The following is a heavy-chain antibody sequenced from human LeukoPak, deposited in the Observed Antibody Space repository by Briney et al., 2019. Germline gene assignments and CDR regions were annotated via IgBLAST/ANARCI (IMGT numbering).Heavy chain of an antibody. CDR2: ISSSGSTI. V-gene: IGHV3-48*03. Sequence: GGSLRLSCAASGFTFSSYEMNWVRQAPGKGLEWVSYISSSGSTIYYADSVKCRFTISRDNAKNSLYLQMNSLRAEDTAVYYCARDQGGYDIYYYYGMDVWGQGTTVTVSS. CDR1: GFTFSSYE. J-gene: IGHJ6*02. CDR3: ARDQGGYDIYYYYGMDV. D-gene: IGHD5-12*01.